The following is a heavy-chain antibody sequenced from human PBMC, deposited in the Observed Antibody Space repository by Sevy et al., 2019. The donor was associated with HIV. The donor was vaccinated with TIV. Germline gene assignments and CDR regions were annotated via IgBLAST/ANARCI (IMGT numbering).Heavy chain of an antibody. Sequence: GGSLRLSCAASGFSLNSYWMSWVRQAPGKGLEWVANIKQDGSLKYYVDSVKGRFTISRDNARNLLYLQMNSLRAEDSALYYCVRAIAADGSFWGQGTLVTVSS. J-gene: IGHJ4*02. D-gene: IGHD6-13*01. CDR2: IKQDGSLK. V-gene: IGHV3-7*01. CDR3: VRAIAADGSF. CDR1: GFSLNSYW.